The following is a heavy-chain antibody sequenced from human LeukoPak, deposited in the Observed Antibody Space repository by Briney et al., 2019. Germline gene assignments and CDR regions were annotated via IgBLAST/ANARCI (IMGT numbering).Heavy chain of an antibody. CDR1: GFTFSRYA. Sequence: GGSLRLSCAASGFTFSRYAMNWVRQAPGKGLEWVSYINTYSSDIHYADSVKGRFTISRENARNTLYLQLSSLRAEDSAVYYCARDTFQPGLIDSWGQGTLVTVSS. CDR3: ARDTFQPGLIDS. CDR2: INTYSSDI. D-gene: IGHD2-2*01. V-gene: IGHV3-21*05. J-gene: IGHJ4*02.